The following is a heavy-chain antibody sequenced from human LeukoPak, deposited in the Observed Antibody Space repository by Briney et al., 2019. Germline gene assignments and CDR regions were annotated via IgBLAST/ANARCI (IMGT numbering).Heavy chain of an antibody. Sequence: GASVKVSCKASGYTFTSYGISWVRQAPGQGLEWMGWISAYNGNTNYAQKLQGRVTMTTDTSTSTAYMELRSLRSDDTAVYYCARLGRLAAAGTLEIGQFDYWGQGTLVTVSS. CDR3: ARLGRLAAAGTLEIGQFDY. D-gene: IGHD6-13*01. CDR2: ISAYNGNT. V-gene: IGHV1-18*01. J-gene: IGHJ4*02. CDR1: GYTFTSYG.